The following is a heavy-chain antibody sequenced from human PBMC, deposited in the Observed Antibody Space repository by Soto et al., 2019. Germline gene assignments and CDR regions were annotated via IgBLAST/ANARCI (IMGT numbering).Heavy chain of an antibody. Sequence: EVQLVESGGGLEQPGGSVRLSCAVSGFTFSTYAMNWVRQAPGKGLEWVSFISSSGTTTHYADSVKGRFTISRDNAKNSLYLQMNSLRDEDTAVYYCTRDPDGHDDFDYWGQGTLVTVSS. J-gene: IGHJ4*02. V-gene: IGHV3-48*02. CDR2: ISSSGTTT. D-gene: IGHD3-3*01. CDR1: GFTFSTYA. CDR3: TRDPDGHDDFDY.